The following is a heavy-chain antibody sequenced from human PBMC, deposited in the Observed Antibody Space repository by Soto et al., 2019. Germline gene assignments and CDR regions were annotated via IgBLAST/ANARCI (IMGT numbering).Heavy chain of an antibody. V-gene: IGHV1-69*02. CDR1: GGTYSSYT. D-gene: IGHD1-26*01. J-gene: IGHJ6*02. Sequence: QVQLVQSGAEVKKPGSSVKVSCKAAGGTYSSYTISWVRQAPGQGLEWMGRIIPILGIANYAQKFQGRVTITADKSTSTAYMELSSLRSEDTAVYYCARLRDSDGMDVWGQGTTVTVSS. CDR2: IIPILGIA. CDR3: ARLRDSDGMDV.